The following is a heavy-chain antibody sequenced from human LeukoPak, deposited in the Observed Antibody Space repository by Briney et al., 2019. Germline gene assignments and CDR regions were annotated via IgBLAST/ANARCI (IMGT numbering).Heavy chain of an antibody. J-gene: IGHJ4*02. D-gene: IGHD4-17*01. CDR1: GFTFSSYA. V-gene: IGHV3-23*01. CDR2: ISGSGGST. CDR3: AKRYGDPFGFDY. Sequence: GGSLRLSCAASGFTFSSYAMSWVRQAPGKGLEWVSAISGSGGSTYCADSVKGRFTISRDNSKNTLYLQMNSLRAEDTAVYYCAKRYGDPFGFDYWGQGTLVTVSS.